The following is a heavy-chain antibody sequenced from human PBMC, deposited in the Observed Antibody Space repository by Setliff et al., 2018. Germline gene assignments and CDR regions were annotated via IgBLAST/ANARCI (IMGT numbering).Heavy chain of an antibody. D-gene: IGHD3-3*01. J-gene: IGHJ3*02. CDR1: GFTFSSYA. CDR3: AKDRLRFLEWLLYSRHDAFDI. V-gene: IGHV3-23*01. Sequence: GGSLRLSCAASGFTFSSYAMSWVRQAPGKGLEWVSAISRSGGSTYYADSVKGRFTISRDNSKNTLYLQMNSLRAEDTAVYYCAKDRLRFLEWLLYSRHDAFDIWGQGTMVTVS. CDR2: ISRSGGST.